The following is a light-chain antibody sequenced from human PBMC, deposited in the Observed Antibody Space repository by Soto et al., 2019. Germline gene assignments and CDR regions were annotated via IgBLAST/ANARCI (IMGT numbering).Light chain of an antibody. CDR3: QQSYSTPWT. V-gene: IGKV1-39*01. J-gene: IGKJ1*01. CDR2: GAS. Sequence: DIQMTQSPSSLSASVGDRVTITCRASQSISTYLNWYQHKPGKAPKFLIYGASSLQSGVPSRFSGSGSGTDFTLTISSLQPEDFAPYYCQQSYSTPWTFGQGTKVEIK. CDR1: QSISTY.